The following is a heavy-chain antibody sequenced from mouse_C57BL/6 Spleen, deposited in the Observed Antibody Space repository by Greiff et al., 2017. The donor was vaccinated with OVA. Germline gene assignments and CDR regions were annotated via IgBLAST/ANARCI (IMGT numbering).Heavy chain of an antibody. Sequence: VQLQQPGAELVKPGASVKMSCKASGYTFTSYWITWVKQRPGQGLEWIGDIYPGSGSTNYNEKFKSKATLTVDTSSSTAYMQLSILTSEDSAVYYCARHYYGSSYARDYWGQGTTLTVSS. CDR1: GYTFTSYW. CDR2: IYPGSGST. J-gene: IGHJ2*01. CDR3: ARHYYGSSYARDY. D-gene: IGHD1-1*01. V-gene: IGHV1-55*01.